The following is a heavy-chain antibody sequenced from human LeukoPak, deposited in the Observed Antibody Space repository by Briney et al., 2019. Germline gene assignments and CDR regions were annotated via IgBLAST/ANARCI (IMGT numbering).Heavy chain of an antibody. V-gene: IGHV4-59*01. CDR1: GGSISSYY. CDR2: IYDSGST. D-gene: IGHD1-1*01. Sequence: SETLSLTCTVSGGSISSYYWSWIRQPPGKGLEWIGYIYDSGSTNYNPSLKNRVTISVDTSKNQFSLKLSSVTAADTAVYYCARVGGTNYYYYGMDVWGQGTTVTVSS. CDR3: ARVGGTNYYYYGMDV. J-gene: IGHJ6*02.